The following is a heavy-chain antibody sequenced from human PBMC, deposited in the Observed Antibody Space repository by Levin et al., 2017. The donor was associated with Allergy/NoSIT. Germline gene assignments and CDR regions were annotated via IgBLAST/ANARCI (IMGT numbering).Heavy chain of an antibody. CDR1: GYTFTGYY. CDR3: ARGYCSGGSCGYYYDGMDG. V-gene: IGHV1-2*02. CDR2: INPNSGGT. Sequence: GASVKVSCKASGYTFTGYYMHWVRQAPGQGLEWMGWINPNSGGTNYAQKFQGRVTMTRDTSISTAYMELSRLRSDDTAVYYCARGYCSGGSCGYYYDGMDGWGQGTTVTVSS. D-gene: IGHD2-15*01. J-gene: IGHJ6*02.